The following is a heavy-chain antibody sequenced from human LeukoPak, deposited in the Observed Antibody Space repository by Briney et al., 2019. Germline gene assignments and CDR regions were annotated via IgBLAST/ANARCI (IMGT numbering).Heavy chain of an antibody. J-gene: IGHJ4*02. D-gene: IGHD6-19*01. CDR3: ARGRGIAVAGRTKNFDY. CDR2: INHSGST. V-gene: IGHV4-34*01. Sequence: SETLSLTCAVYGGSFSGYYWSCIRQPPGKGPEWIGEINHSGSTNYNPSLKSRVTISVDTSKNQFSLKLSPVTAADTAVYYCARGRGIAVAGRTKNFDYWGQGTLATVSS. CDR1: GGSFSGYY.